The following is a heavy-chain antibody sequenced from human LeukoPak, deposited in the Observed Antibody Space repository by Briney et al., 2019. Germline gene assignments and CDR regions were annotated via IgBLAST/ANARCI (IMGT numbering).Heavy chain of an antibody. CDR1: GYTFTSYY. J-gene: IGHJ5*02. V-gene: IGHV1-46*01. CDR2: INPSGGST. Sequence: GASVKVSCKASGYTFTSYYMHWVRQTPGQGLEWMGIINPSGGSTSYAQKFQGRVTMTRDMSTSTVYMEPSSLRSEDTAVYYCARWGRIVVVPAAIQGGWFDPWGQGTLVTVSS. CDR3: ARWGRIVVVPAAIQGGWFDP. D-gene: IGHD2-2*02.